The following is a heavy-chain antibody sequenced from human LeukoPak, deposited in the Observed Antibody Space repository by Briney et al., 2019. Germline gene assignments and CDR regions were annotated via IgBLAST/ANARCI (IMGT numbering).Heavy chain of an antibody. D-gene: IGHD6-13*01. Sequence: GESLKISFKGSGXSFTSYCISWVRQMPGKGLEWMGRIDPSDSYTNYSPSFQGHVTISADKSISTAYLQWSSLKASDTAMYYCARGLSIAAAGWFDPWGQGTLVTVSS. CDR1: GXSFTSYC. V-gene: IGHV5-10-1*01. J-gene: IGHJ5*02. CDR2: IDPSDSYT. CDR3: ARGLSIAAAGWFDP.